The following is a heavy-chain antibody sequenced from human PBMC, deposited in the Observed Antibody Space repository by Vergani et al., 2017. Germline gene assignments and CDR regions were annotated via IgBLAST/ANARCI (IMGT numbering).Heavy chain of an antibody. J-gene: IGHJ4*02. CDR1: GYTFTDYF. CDR2: IKPNSGGT. D-gene: IGHD2-2*01. V-gene: IGHV1-2*02. CDR3: ARVGTSSNHDYFDY. Sequence: QVQLVQSGAEVKKPGASVKGSCKASGYTFTDYFMHRVRQASGQGLEWMGWIKPNSGGTNYAQKFQGRVTMTRDTSISTAYMELSNLRSDDTAVYYCARVGTSSNHDYFDYWGQGTMVTVSS.